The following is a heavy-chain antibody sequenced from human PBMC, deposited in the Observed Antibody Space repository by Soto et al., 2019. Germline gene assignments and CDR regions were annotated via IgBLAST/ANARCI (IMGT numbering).Heavy chain of an antibody. J-gene: IGHJ6*03. CDR2: IYHSGST. CDR3: ARRMMVIAIPYYYYYMDV. Sequence: QVQLQESGPGLVKPSGTLSLTCAVSSGSISSSNWWSWVRQPPAKGLEWIGEIYHSGSTNYNPSLKSRVTISVDKTKNQCSLKLSSVTPADTAVYYCARRMMVIAIPYYYYYMDVWGKGTTVTVSS. CDR1: SGSISSSNW. V-gene: IGHV4-4*02. D-gene: IGHD2-21*01.